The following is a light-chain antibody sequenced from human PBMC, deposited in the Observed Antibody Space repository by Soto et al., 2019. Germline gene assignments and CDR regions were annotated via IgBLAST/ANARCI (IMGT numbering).Light chain of an antibody. J-gene: IGKJ1*01. CDR2: KAS. Sequence: DIQMTQSPSTLSASVGDRVTITCRASHSISSWLAWYQQKPGKAPKLLIYKASSLESGVPSRFSCSGSGTEFTLTTSSLQPDDFATYYCQQYNSYPWTFGQGTKVEIK. CDR3: QQYNSYPWT. V-gene: IGKV1-5*03. CDR1: HSISSW.